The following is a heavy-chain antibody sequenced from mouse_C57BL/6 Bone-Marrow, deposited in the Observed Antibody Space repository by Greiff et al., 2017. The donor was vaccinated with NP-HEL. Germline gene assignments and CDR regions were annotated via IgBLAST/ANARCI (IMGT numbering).Heavy chain of an antibody. V-gene: IGHV1-61*01. Sequence: VQLQQSGAELVRPGSSVKLSCKASGYTFTSYWMDWVKQRPGQGLEWIGNIYPSDSETHYNQKFKDKATLTVDKSSSTAYMQLSSLTSEDSAVYYCAGSSYWYFDVWGTGTTVTVSS. CDR3: AGSSYWYFDV. J-gene: IGHJ1*03. CDR2: IYPSDSET. CDR1: GYTFTSYW.